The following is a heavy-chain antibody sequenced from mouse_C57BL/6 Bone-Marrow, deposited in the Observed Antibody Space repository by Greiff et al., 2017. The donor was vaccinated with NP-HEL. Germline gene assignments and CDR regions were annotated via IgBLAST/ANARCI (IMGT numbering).Heavy chain of an antibody. V-gene: IGHV1-63*01. Sequence: VQLQQSGAELVRPGTSVKMSCKASGYTFTNYWIGWAKQRPGHGLEWIGAIYPGGGYTNYNEKFKGKATLTADKSSSTAYMQFISLTSEDSAIYYGARRGRSGYGAYWGQGTLVTVSA. D-gene: IGHD3-2*02. CDR2: IYPGGGYT. J-gene: IGHJ3*01. CDR1: GYTFTNYW. CDR3: ARRGRSGYGAY.